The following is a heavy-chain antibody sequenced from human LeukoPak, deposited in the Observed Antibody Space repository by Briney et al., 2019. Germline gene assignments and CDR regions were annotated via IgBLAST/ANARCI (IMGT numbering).Heavy chain of an antibody. J-gene: IGHJ4*02. V-gene: IGHV3-48*02. Sequence: GGSLRLSCATSGFTFTDYPMNWVRQAPGKGLEWISNIRTTAEGANYAYYADSVKCRVTISRDDAKNTLYLHMNSLRDDDTAVYYCATDQRYAFDYWGQGILVTVSS. CDR2: IRTTAEGANYA. D-gene: IGHD3-9*01. CDR1: GFTFTDYP. CDR3: ATDQRYAFDY.